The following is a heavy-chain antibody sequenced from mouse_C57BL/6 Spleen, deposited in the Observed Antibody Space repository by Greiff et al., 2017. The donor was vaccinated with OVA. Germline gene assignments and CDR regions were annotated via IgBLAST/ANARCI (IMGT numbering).Heavy chain of an antibody. Sequence: VQRVESGAELMKPGASVKLSCKATGYTFTGYWIEWVKQRPGPGLEWIGEILPGSGSTNYNEKFKGKATFTADTSSNTAYMQLSSLTTENSAIYYCARSLLLLRYYAMDYWGQGTSVTVSS. J-gene: IGHJ4*01. CDR2: ILPGSGST. D-gene: IGHD1-1*01. CDR3: ARSLLLLRYYAMDY. CDR1: GYTFTGYW. V-gene: IGHV1-9*01.